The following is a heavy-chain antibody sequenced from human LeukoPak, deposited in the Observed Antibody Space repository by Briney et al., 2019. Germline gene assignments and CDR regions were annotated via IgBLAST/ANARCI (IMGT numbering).Heavy chain of an antibody. Sequence: GASVKVSCKASGYTFTGYYMHWVRQAPGQGLEWMGWINPNSGGTNYAQKFQGRVTMTRDTSISTAYMELSRLRSEDTAAYYCAIHPRYCSSTSCPDYWGQGTLVTVSS. V-gene: IGHV1-2*02. D-gene: IGHD2-2*01. CDR3: AIHPRYCSSTSCPDY. J-gene: IGHJ4*02. CDR1: GYTFTGYY. CDR2: INPNSGGT.